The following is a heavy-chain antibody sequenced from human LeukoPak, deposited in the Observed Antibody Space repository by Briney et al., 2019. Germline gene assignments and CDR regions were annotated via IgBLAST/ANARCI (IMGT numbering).Heavy chain of an antibody. V-gene: IGHV1-8*01. CDR3: ARGRYGSGSSYYYYYGMDV. D-gene: IGHD3-10*01. J-gene: IGHJ6*02. CDR2: MNPNSGNT. CDR1: GYTFTSYD. Sequence: ASVKVSCKASGYTFTSYDINWVRQATGQGLEWMGWMNPNSGNTGHAQRFQGRVTMTRNTPISTAYMELSSLRSEDTAVYYCARGRYGSGSSYYYYYGMDVWGQGTTVTVSS.